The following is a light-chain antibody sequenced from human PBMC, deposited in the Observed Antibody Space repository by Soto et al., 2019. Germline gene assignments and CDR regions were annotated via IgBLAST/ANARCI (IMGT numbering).Light chain of an antibody. J-gene: IGKJ1*01. CDR2: GAS. CDR1: QSVSSN. V-gene: IGKV3-15*01. CDR3: QQYNNWPPWT. Sequence: EIVMTQSPATLSVSPGERATLSCRASQSVSSNLAWYQQKPGQAPSLLIYGASTRATGIPARFSGSGSGTEFTLTISRLQSEDFAVYYCQQYNNWPPWTLGQGTKVEIK.